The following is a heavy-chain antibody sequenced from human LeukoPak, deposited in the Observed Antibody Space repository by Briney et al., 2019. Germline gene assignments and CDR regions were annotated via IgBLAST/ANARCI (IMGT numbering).Heavy chain of an antibody. CDR3: ARLVVVDAFDI. CDR1: GGSISSGGYS. CDR2: IYHSGST. V-gene: IGHV4-30-2*01. Sequence: SQTLSLTCAVSGGSISSGGYSWSWIRQPPGRGLEWIGYIYHSGSTYYNPSLKSRVTISVDRSKNQFSLKLSSVTAADTAVYYCARLVVVDAFDIWGQGTMVTVSS. D-gene: IGHD2-21*01. J-gene: IGHJ3*02.